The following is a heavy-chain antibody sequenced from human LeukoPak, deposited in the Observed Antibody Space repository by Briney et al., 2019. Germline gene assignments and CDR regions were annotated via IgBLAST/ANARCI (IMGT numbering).Heavy chain of an antibody. CDR3: AREQGYLSSWSHKHFDH. Sequence: SETLSLTCTVSGGSISSYYWSWIRQPAGKGLEWIGRIYTSGSTNYNPSLKSRVTMSVDTSKNQFSLKLSSVTAADTAVYYCAREQGYLSSWSHKHFDHWGQGTLVTVSS. V-gene: IGHV4-4*07. CDR2: IYTSGST. CDR1: GGSISSYY. D-gene: IGHD6-13*01. J-gene: IGHJ4*02.